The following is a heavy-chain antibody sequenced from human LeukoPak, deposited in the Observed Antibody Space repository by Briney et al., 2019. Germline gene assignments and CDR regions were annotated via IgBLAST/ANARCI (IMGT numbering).Heavy chain of an antibody. J-gene: IGHJ4*02. D-gene: IGHD7-27*01. CDR3: ASFLTGDHGRTYYFDY. V-gene: IGHV1-69*04. CDR1: GGTFSTYA. CDR2: IIPILGIA. Sequence: SVKVSCKASGGTFSTYAISWVRQAPGQGLEWMGRIIPILGIANYALKFQGRVTITADKSTSTAYMELSSLRSEDTAVYYCASFLTGDHGRTYYFDYWGQGTLVTVSS.